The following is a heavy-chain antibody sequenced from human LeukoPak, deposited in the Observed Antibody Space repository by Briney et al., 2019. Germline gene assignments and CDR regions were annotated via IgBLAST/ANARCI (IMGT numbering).Heavy chain of an antibody. J-gene: IGHJ3*02. CDR3: ARDMGMTRVRGVIPQDAVDS. Sequence: AESLTLSCAASGFIFSNYGRSWVRQAPGKGLEWVSAIRGNAGTTYYADSVKGRFTISRDHSKNTLYVQMNSLRVEDTAIYYCARDMGMTRVRGVIPQDAVDSWGQGTTVTVSS. CDR2: IRGNAGTT. D-gene: IGHD3-10*01. V-gene: IGHV3-23*01. CDR1: GFIFSNYG.